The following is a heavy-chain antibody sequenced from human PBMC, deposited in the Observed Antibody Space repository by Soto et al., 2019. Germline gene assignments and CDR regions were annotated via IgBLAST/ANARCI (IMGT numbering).Heavy chain of an antibody. Sequence: GGSLRLSCAASGFTFSSYSMNWVRQAPGKGLEWLSYISSTSFTIYYADSVKGRFTISRDNAKNSLYLQMNSLRAEDTAVYYCARYDSSGYYWPYYYYGMDVWGQGTTVTVSS. CDR2: ISSTSFTI. D-gene: IGHD3-22*01. CDR3: ARYDSSGYYWPYYYYGMDV. CDR1: GFTFSSYS. J-gene: IGHJ6*02. V-gene: IGHV3-48*04.